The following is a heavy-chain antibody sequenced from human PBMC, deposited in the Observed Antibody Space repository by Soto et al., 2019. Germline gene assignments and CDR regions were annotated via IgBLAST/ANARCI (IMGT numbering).Heavy chain of an antibody. CDR1: GFTFSSYA. CDR3: AKGRYCSGGSCYSHYYYGMDV. Sequence: GSLRLSCAASGFTFSSYAMSWVRQAPGKGLEWVSAISGSGGSTYYADSVKGRFTISRDNSKNTLYLQMNSLRAEDTAVYYCAKGRYCSGGSCYSHYYYGMDVWGQGTTVTVSS. CDR2: ISGSGGST. J-gene: IGHJ6*02. V-gene: IGHV3-23*01. D-gene: IGHD2-15*01.